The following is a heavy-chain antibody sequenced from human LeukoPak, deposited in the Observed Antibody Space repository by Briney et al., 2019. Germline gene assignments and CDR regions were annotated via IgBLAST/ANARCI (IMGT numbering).Heavy chain of an antibody. D-gene: IGHD3-10*01. V-gene: IGHV7-4-1*02. CDR1: GYTFTGYP. CDR2: INTNTGNP. Sequence: ASVKVSCKASGYTFTGYPMNWVRQAPGQGLEWMGWINTNTGNPTYAQGFTGRFVFSLDTSVSTAYLQISSLKAEDTAVYYCARGSIGAPHHFDYWGQGTLVTVSS. CDR3: ARGSIGAPHHFDY. J-gene: IGHJ4*02.